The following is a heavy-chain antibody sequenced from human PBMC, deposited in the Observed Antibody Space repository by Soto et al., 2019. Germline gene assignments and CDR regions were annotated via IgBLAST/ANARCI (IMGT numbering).Heavy chain of an antibody. J-gene: IGHJ3*02. CDR1: GYTFTGYY. CDR2: INPNSGGT. Sequence: GASVKVSCKASGYTFTGYYMHWVRQAPGQGLEWMGWINPNSGGTNYAQKFQGWVTMTRDTSISTAYMELSRLRSDDTAVYYCARDSRITIFGVVIKHDAFAIWGQGTMVTVSS. D-gene: IGHD3-3*01. CDR3: ARDSRITIFGVVIKHDAFAI. V-gene: IGHV1-2*04.